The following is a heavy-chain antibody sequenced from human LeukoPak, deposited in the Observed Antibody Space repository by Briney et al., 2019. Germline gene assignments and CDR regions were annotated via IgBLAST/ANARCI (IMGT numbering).Heavy chain of an antibody. V-gene: IGHV4-59*08. Sequence: PSETLSLTCTVSGGSISSYYWSWIRQPPGKGLEWIGYIYYSGSTNYNPSLKSRVTISVDASKNQFSLKLSSVTAADTAVYYCAGSMVRGTFDYWGQETLVTVSS. CDR1: GGSISSYY. D-gene: IGHD3-10*01. CDR2: IYYSGST. CDR3: AGSMVRGTFDY. J-gene: IGHJ4*02.